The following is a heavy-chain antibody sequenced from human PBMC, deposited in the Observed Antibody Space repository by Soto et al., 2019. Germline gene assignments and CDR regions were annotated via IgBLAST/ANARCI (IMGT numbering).Heavy chain of an antibody. V-gene: IGHV3-23*01. CDR2: IGRGGDT. J-gene: IGHJ6*02. Sequence: GSLRLSCEVSGFTLTSYGMNWVRQAPDKGLEWVSTIGRGGDTYYADSVKGRFTISRDNSKNTLFLQMNSLRAEDTALYFCAKDGTTTGIHYYAMDVWGQGTTVTVSS. CDR1: GFTLTSYG. CDR3: AKDGTTTGIHYYAMDV. D-gene: IGHD1-1*01.